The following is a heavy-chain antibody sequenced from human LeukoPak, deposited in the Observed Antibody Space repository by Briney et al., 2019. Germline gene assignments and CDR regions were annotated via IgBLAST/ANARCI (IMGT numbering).Heavy chain of an antibody. CDR3: ARHEPNYDFWTGYYFDY. V-gene: IGHV4-39*01. CDR2: IYYSGST. D-gene: IGHD3-3*01. J-gene: IGHJ4*02. Sequence: PSETLSLTCTVSGGSISSSSYYWGWIRQPPGKGLEWIGSIYYSGSTYYNPSLKSRATISVDTSKNQFSLKLSSVTAADTAVYYCARHEPNYDFWTGYYFDYWGQGTLVTVSS. CDR1: GGSISSSSYY.